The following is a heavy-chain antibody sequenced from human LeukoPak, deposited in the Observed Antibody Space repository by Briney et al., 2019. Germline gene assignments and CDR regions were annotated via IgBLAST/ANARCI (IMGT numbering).Heavy chain of an antibody. V-gene: IGHV3-23*01. CDR2: ISGSGGST. D-gene: IGHD2-2*01. J-gene: IGHJ4*02. CDR3: AKARPSRGIVVVPAAILFDY. Sequence: GGSLRLSCAASGFTFSSYAMSWVRQAPGKGLEWVSAISGSGGSTYYADSVKGRFTISRDNSKNTLYLQMNSLRAEDTAVYYCAKARPSRGIVVVPAAILFDYWGQGTLVTVSS. CDR1: GFTFSSYA.